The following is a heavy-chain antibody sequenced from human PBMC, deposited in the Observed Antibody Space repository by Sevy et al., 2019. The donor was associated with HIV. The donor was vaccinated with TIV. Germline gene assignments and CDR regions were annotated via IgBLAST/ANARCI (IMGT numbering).Heavy chain of an antibody. CDR3: VRDRNYYGSGSYYNDY. CDR1: GFTFDDYG. D-gene: IGHD3-10*01. J-gene: IGHJ4*02. V-gene: IGHV3-20*01. CDR2: INWNGGST. Sequence: GGSLRLSCAASGFTFDDYGMSWVRQAPGKGLEWVSGINWNGGSTGYADSVKGRFTISRDNAKNSLYLQMNSLRAEDTALYHCVRDRNYYGSGSYYNDYWGQGTLVTVSS.